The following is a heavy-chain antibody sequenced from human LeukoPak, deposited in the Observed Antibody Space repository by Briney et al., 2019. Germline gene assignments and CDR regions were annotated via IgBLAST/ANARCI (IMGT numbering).Heavy chain of an antibody. CDR3: ARSLSGSYSYFDY. CDR2: IYTSGST. J-gene: IGHJ4*02. Sequence: PSETLSLTCIVSGASISNYYWSWIRQPAGKGLEWIGRIYTSGSTNYKPSLKSRVTMSADTSKNQFPLKLSSVTAADTAVYYCARSLSGSYSYFDYWGQGTLVTVSS. V-gene: IGHV4-4*07. CDR1: GASISNYY. D-gene: IGHD1-26*01.